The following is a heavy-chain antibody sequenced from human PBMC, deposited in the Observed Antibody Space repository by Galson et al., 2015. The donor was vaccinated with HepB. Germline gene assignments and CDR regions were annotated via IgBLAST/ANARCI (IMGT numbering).Heavy chain of an antibody. CDR2: INPNSGGT. J-gene: IGHJ4*02. CDR1: GYTFTGYY. D-gene: IGHD6-19*01. CDR3: ARVAKGSGEFGFDY. V-gene: IGHV1-2*02. Sequence: QSGAEVKKPGESLKISCKASGYTFTGYYMHWVRQAPGQGLEWMGWINPNSGGTNYAQKFQGRVTMTRDTSISTAYMELSRLRSDDTAVYYCARVAKGSGEFGFDYWGQGTLVTVSS.